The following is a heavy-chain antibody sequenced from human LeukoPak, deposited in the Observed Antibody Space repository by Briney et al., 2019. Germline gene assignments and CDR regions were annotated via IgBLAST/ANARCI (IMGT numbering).Heavy chain of an antibody. CDR2: IYHNGNT. J-gene: IGHJ4*01. Sequence: PSETLSLTCAVSGYSISSGYYWGWIRQPPGKGLEWIGTIYHNGNTYYNPSLKSRVTISVDTSKNQFSLKLSSVTAADTAVYYCARPGYNYVESHYWCHVTLVNVT. CDR3: ARPGYNYVESHY. CDR1: GYSISSGYY. D-gene: IGHD5-18*01. V-gene: IGHV4-38-2*01.